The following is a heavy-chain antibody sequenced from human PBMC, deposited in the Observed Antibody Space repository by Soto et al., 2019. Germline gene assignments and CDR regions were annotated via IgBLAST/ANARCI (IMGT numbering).Heavy chain of an antibody. CDR2: IKGDETTS. Sequence: EVQVVESGGASVQPGGSLRLSCAASGFTFTSYWIHWVRQAQGKGLLWMSRIKGDETTSSYADSVKGRFTISRDTAKNTVYLQINRLRAEDTAVYYCARGAFGSYYVDYWGQGTLVTVSS. J-gene: IGHJ4*02. D-gene: IGHD3-10*01. CDR1: GFTFTSYW. V-gene: IGHV3-74*01. CDR3: ARGAFGSYYVDY.